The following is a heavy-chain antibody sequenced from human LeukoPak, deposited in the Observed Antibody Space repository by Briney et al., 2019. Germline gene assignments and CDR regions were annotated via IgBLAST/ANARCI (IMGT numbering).Heavy chain of an antibody. V-gene: IGHV3-43*01. Sequence: GGSLRLSCAASGFTFSSYGMHWVRQAPGKGLEWVSLAGWAGGTTFYSDSVRGRFTISRDSGRKSVYLQMNSLTTDDTAFYFCAKELDTMFFDYWGQGALVTVSS. D-gene: IGHD3-10*02. CDR3: AKELDTMFFDY. CDR1: GFTFSSYG. CDR2: AGWAGGTT. J-gene: IGHJ4*02.